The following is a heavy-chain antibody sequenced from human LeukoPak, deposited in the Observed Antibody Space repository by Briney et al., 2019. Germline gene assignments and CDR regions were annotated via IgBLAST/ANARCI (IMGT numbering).Heavy chain of an antibody. Sequence: GGSLRLSCAASGFTFDDYGMSWVRQAPGKGLEGASGINWNGGSTGYADSVKGRFTISRDNAKNSLYLQMNSLRAEDTALYHCARDVGSRYDILTGYLGGQDYWGQGTLVTVSS. V-gene: IGHV3-20*01. CDR2: INWNGGST. J-gene: IGHJ4*02. CDR3: ARDVGSRYDILTGYLGGQDY. CDR1: GFTFDDYG. D-gene: IGHD3-9*01.